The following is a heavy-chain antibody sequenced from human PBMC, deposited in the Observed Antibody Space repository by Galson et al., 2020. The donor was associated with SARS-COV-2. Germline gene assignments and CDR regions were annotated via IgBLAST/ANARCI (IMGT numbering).Heavy chain of an antibody. CDR1: GFTFSSYA. J-gene: IGHJ4*02. Sequence: GESLKISCAASGFTFSSYAMSWVRQAPGKGLEWVSAISGSGGSTYYADSVKGRFTISRDNSKNTLYLQMNSLRAEDTAVYYCAKGGAVLEWLSYFDYWGQGTLVTVSS. CDR2: ISGSGGST. CDR3: AKGGAVLEWLSYFDY. D-gene: IGHD3-3*01. V-gene: IGHV3-23*01.